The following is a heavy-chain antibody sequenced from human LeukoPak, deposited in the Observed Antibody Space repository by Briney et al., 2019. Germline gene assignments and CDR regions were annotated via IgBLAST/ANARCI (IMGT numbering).Heavy chain of an antibody. D-gene: IGHD3-9*01. Sequence: GGSLRLSCAASGFTFNSYAMHRVRQAPGKGLEWVAVISYDGSNKYYADSVKGRFTISRDNSKNTLYLQMNSLRAEDTAVYYCARDQDDILTGYSRGAMDVWGQGTTVTVSS. V-gene: IGHV3-30-3*01. CDR1: GFTFNSYA. CDR3: ARDQDDILTGYSRGAMDV. CDR2: ISYDGSNK. J-gene: IGHJ6*02.